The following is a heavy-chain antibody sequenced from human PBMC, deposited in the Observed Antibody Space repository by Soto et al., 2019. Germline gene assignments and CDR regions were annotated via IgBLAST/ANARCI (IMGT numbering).Heavy chain of an antibody. CDR2: ISGSGGST. D-gene: IGHD3-3*01. Sequence: PGGSLRLSCAASGFTFSSYAMSWVRQAPGKGLEWVSAISGSGGSTYYADSVKGRFTISRDNSKNTLYLQMNSLRAEDTAVYYCAKATYYDFWSGELWFDPSCQGTLVTV. CDR3: AKATYYDFWSGELWFDP. J-gene: IGHJ5*02. CDR1: GFTFSSYA. V-gene: IGHV3-23*01.